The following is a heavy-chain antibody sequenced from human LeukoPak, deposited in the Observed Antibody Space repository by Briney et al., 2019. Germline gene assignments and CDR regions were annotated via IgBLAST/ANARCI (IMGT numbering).Heavy chain of an antibody. J-gene: IGHJ6*03. CDR2: ISAYNGNT. CDR1: GYTFTSYG. V-gene: IGHV1-18*01. Sequence: ASVKVSCKASGYTFTSYGISWVRQAPGQGLEWMGWISAYNGNTNYAQKLQGRVTMTTDTSTSTAYMELRSLRSDDTAVYYCARDCGLLYSYGPTRPCYYYMDGWGKGTTVTVSS. D-gene: IGHD5-18*01. CDR3: ARDCGLLYSYGPTRPCYYYMDG.